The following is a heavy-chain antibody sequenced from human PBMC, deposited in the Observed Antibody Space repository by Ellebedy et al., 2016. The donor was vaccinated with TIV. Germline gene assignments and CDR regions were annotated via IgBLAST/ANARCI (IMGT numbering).Heavy chain of an antibody. CDR3: TAGNDGGWFDP. Sequence: ASVKVSCKASGGTFNNSAINWVRQAPGQGLEWMGRIIPILDIANYAQKFQGRVTITADKSTSTAYMELSSLRSEDTAVYYCTAGNDGGWFDPWGQGTLVTVSS. D-gene: IGHD1-1*01. CDR1: GGTFNNSA. V-gene: IGHV1-69*10. J-gene: IGHJ5*02. CDR2: IIPILDIA.